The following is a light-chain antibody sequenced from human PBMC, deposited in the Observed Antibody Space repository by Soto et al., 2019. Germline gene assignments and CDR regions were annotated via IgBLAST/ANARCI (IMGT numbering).Light chain of an antibody. CDR3: QQRTNWPRSFT. CDR2: DTS. J-gene: IGKJ3*01. Sequence: EIVLTQSPATLSLSPGERATLSCRASQSVSSYLAWYQQKPGQAPRLLIYDTSKRATGITARFSGSGSGTDFTLTISSLEPEAFAFYSCQQRTNWPRSFTFGPGTKVDIK. V-gene: IGKV3-11*01. CDR1: QSVSSY.